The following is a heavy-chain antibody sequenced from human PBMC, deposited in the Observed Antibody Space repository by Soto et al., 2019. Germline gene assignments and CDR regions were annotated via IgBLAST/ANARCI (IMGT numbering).Heavy chain of an antibody. J-gene: IGHJ5*02. Sequence: SQTLSLTCAISGDSVSSNSAAWNWIRQSPSRGLEWLGRTYCRSKWYNDYAVSVKSRITINPDTSKNQFSLQLNSVTPEDTAVYFCARTLSSSAENWFEPWGQGTLVTVSS. CDR1: GDSVSSNSAA. CDR2: TYCRSKWYN. V-gene: IGHV6-1*01. CDR3: ARTLSSSAENWFEP. D-gene: IGHD6-6*01.